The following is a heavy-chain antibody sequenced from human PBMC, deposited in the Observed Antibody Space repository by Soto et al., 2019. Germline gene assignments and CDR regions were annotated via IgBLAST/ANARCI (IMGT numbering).Heavy chain of an antibody. V-gene: IGHV4-59*01. CDR2: RYYSGTA. Sequence: QVHLQESGPGLVKPSETLSLTCTVSGGSISSDYWTWVRQPPGKGLEWIGYRYYSGTAKYNSSVQSRVTISVDTSKNQFYLKLSSVTVADTAVYYCARLSVADWFDPWGQGIQVTVSS. CDR3: ARLSVADWFDP. D-gene: IGHD2-15*01. CDR1: GGSISSDY. J-gene: IGHJ5*02.